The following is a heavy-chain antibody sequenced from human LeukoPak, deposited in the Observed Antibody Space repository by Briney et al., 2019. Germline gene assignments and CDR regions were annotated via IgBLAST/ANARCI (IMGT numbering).Heavy chain of an antibody. J-gene: IGHJ6*03. CDR2: ISSSSSTI. CDR3: ARAYLYYYYYMDL. V-gene: IGHV3-48*04. CDR1: GFTFSSYS. Sequence: GGSLRLSCAASGFTFSSYSMNWVRQAPGKGLEWVSYISSSSSTIYYADSVKGRFTISRDNAKNSLYPQMNSLRAEDTAVYYCARAYLYYYYYMDLWGKGTPVNVSS. D-gene: IGHD2-21*01.